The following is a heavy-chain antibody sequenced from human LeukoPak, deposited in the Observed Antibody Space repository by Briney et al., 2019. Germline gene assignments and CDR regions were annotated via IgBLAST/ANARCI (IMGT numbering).Heavy chain of an antibody. Sequence: GGSLRLSCAASGFTVSSNYMSWVRQAPGKGLEWVSGSSWNSGSIGYADSVKGRFTISRDNAKNSLYLQMNSLRAEDTALYYCAKVPPYCSGGSCFDYWGQGTLVTVSS. CDR3: AKVPPYCSGGSCFDY. J-gene: IGHJ4*02. V-gene: IGHV3-9*01. CDR2: SSWNSGSI. CDR1: GFTVSSNY. D-gene: IGHD2-15*01.